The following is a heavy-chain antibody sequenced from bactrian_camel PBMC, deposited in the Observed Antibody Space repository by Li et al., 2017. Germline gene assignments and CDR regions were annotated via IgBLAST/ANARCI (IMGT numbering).Heavy chain of an antibody. CDR3: ATGEMGFCSASRAVND. CDR1: GFTFSISD. Sequence: EVQLVESGGALVQPGGSLRVSCTASGFTFSISDMTWVRQAPGKGLEWVSQISRGGGSTYYADSVKGRFTISRDNAKNTHYLQMNNLKPEDTGEYYCATGEMGFCSASRAVNDWGRGTQVTVS. J-gene: IGHJ4*01. D-gene: IGHD1*01. CDR2: ISRGGGST. V-gene: IGHV3S40*01.